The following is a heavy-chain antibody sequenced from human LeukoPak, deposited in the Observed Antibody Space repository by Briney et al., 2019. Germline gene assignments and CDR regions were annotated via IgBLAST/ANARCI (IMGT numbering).Heavy chain of an antibody. CDR3: ARALGGARAFDY. Sequence: SETLSLTCTVSGGPISTSSYYWGWIRQPPGKGLEWIGNIYYSGSTYYNPSLKSRLTISVDTSNNQFSLKLTSVTAADTAMYYCARALGGARAFDYWGQGTLVPVSS. D-gene: IGHD3-16*01. J-gene: IGHJ4*02. CDR2: IYYSGST. V-gene: IGHV4-39*07. CDR1: GGPISTSSYY.